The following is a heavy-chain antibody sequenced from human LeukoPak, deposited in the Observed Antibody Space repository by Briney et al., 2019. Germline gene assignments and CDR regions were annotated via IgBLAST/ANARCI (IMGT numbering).Heavy chain of an antibody. CDR2: ISSSSSYI. V-gene: IGHV3-21*01. J-gene: IGHJ4*02. CDR3: ARALQLNSGYGYPGYYFDY. Sequence: PGGSLRLSCAASGFTFSSYSMNWVRQAPGKGLEWVSSISSSSSYIYYADSVKGRFTISRDNAKNSLYLQMNSLRAEDTAVYYCARALQLNSGYGYPGYYFDYWGQGTLVTVSS. CDR1: GFTFSSYS. D-gene: IGHD5-12*01.